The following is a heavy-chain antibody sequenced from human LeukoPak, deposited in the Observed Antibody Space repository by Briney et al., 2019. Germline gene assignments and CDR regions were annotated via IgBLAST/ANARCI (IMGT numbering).Heavy chain of an antibody. CDR1: GFIFRRYW. V-gene: IGHV3-7*05. Sequence: SGGSLRLSCAASGFIFRRYWMTWVRQAPGKGLEWVANIKRDESEKNYLDSVRGRFTISRDDARNSLYLQMDSLRVEDTAVYYCARDKSIPNLDAFDIWGQGTMVTVSS. CDR2: IKRDESEK. J-gene: IGHJ3*02. D-gene: IGHD1-14*01. CDR3: ARDKSIPNLDAFDI.